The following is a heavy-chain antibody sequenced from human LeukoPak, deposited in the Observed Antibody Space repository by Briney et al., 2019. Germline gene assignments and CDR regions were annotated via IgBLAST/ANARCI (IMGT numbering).Heavy chain of an antibody. D-gene: IGHD6-19*01. Sequence: SETLSLTCAVYGGSLSGYYWSWIRQPPGKGLEWIGEINHSGSTNYNPSLKSRVTISVDTSKNQFSLKLSSVTAADTAVYYCARGPTAVRDYWGQGTLVTVSS. J-gene: IGHJ4*02. CDR1: GGSLSGYY. CDR3: ARGPTAVRDY. V-gene: IGHV4-34*01. CDR2: INHSGST.